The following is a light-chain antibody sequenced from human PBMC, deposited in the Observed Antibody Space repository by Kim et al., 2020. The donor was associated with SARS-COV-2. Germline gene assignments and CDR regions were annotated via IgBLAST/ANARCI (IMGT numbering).Light chain of an antibody. V-gene: IGLV1-40*01. CDR1: DSDIGAGYH. CDR3: LSSDSSLSGFV. J-gene: IGLJ1*01. Sequence: RVPISSTGSDSDIGAGYHVHWYQQLPGTPPKLLIYGSSSRPSGVPDRFSGSKSGTSASLAITGLQAEDEADYYCLSSDSSLSGFVFGTGTKVTVL. CDR2: GSS.